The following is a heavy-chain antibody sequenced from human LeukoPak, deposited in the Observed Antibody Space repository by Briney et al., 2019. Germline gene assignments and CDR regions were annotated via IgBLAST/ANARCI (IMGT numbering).Heavy chain of an antibody. D-gene: IGHD4-23*01. CDR1: GFTFSSYG. V-gene: IGHV3-30*02. CDR3: AKDLGVYGGLFDY. J-gene: IGHJ4*02. CDR2: IWYDGSNK. Sequence: GGSLRLSCAASGFTFSSYGMHWVRQAPGKGLEWVAFIWYDGSNKYYADSVKGRFTISRDNSKNTLYLQMNSLRAEDTAVYYCAKDLGVYGGLFDYWGQGTLVTVSS.